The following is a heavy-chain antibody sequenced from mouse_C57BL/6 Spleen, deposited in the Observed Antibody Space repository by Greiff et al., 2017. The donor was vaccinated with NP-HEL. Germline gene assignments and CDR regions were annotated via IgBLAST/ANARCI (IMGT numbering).Heavy chain of an antibody. V-gene: IGHV1-61*01. J-gene: IGHJ4*01. CDR3: ARENYLYAMDY. CDR2: IYPSDSET. Sequence: VQLQQPGAELVRPGSSVKLSCKASGYTFTSYWMDWVKQRPGQGLEWIGNIYPSDSETHYNQKFKDKATLTVDKSSSTAYMQLSSLTSEDSAVYYCARENYLYAMDYWGQGTSVTVSS. CDR1: GYTFTSYW. D-gene: IGHD1-1*01.